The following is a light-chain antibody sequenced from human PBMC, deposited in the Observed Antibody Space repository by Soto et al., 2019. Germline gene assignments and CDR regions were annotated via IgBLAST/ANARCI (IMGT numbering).Light chain of an antibody. CDR2: EVS. Sequence: QSALTQPASVSGAPGQSITISCTGTSSDVGDYKYVSWYQQHPGKAPKLMIYEVSNRPSGVSNRFSGSKSGNTASLTISGLQAEDEANYFCLSYTSRSTVVFGGGTMLTVL. V-gene: IGLV2-14*01. CDR1: SSDVGDYKY. J-gene: IGLJ2*01. CDR3: LSYTSRSTVV.